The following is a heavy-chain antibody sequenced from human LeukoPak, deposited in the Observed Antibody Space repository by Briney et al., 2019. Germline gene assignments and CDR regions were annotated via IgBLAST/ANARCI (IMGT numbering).Heavy chain of an antibody. Sequence: PSETLSLTCTVSGGSISSSSYYWGWIRQPPGKGLEWIGSIYYSGSTYYNPSLKSRVTISVDTSKNQFSLKLSSVTAADTAVYYCATPRRDRSFSSYAIFGVVTMYDYWGQGTLVTVSS. D-gene: IGHD3-3*01. J-gene: IGHJ4*02. CDR3: ATPRRDRSFSSYAIFGVVTMYDY. V-gene: IGHV4-39*01. CDR1: GGSISSSSYY. CDR2: IYYSGST.